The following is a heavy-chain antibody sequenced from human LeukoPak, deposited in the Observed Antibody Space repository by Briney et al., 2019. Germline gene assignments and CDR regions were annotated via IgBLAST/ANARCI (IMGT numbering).Heavy chain of an antibody. J-gene: IGHJ3*02. V-gene: IGHV3-23*01. CDR3: AKGRDGYPDTRDAFDI. Sequence: WGSLRLSCAASGFTFSSYAMSWVRQAPGKGLEWVSAISGSGGSTYYADSVKGRFTISRDNSKNTLYLQMNSLRAEDTAVYYCAKGRDGYPDTRDAFDIWGQGTMVTVSS. D-gene: IGHD5-24*01. CDR1: GFTFSSYA. CDR2: ISGSGGST.